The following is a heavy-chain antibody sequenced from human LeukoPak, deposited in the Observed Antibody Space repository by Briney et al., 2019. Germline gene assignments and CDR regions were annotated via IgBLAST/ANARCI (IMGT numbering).Heavy chain of an antibody. CDR3: ARRSGYSYGRDDYYFYGMDV. V-gene: IGHV5-10-1*01. J-gene: IGHJ6*02. D-gene: IGHD5-18*01. Sequence: GESLRISCKGSGYSFTSYWNSWVRQMPGKGLEWMGRIDPSDSYTNYSPSFQGHVTISADKSISTAYLQWSSLKAPDTAMYYCARRSGYSYGRDDYYFYGMDVWGQGTTVTVSS. CDR2: IDPSDSYT. CDR1: GYSFTSYW.